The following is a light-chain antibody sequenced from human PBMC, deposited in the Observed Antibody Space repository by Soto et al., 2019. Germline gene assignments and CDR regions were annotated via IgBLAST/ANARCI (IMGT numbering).Light chain of an antibody. CDR3: SSHTSSNTRI. Sequence: QSVLTQPASVSGSPGQSIAISCTGTSSDIGAYDYVSWYQQHPDKAPKLMIYEVSNRPSGVSNRFSGSKSVNTATLTISGLQAEDEADYYCSSHTSSNTRIFGTGTSHRP. J-gene: IGLJ1*01. CDR2: EVS. CDR1: SSDIGAYDY. V-gene: IGLV2-14*03.